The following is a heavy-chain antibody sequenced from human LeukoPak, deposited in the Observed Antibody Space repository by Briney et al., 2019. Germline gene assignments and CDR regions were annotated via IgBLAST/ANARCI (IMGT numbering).Heavy chain of an antibody. V-gene: IGHV3-20*04. D-gene: IGHD7-27*01. CDR3: AKEKGANWDPFDY. J-gene: IGHJ4*02. CDR2: INWNGETI. Sequence: GGSRRLACAPAGFTFDDFGMAWVRQVPGKGPGWVSGINWNGETIAYRDSVKGRFTISRDSARRSVYLQMNSLRDEDTALYYCAKEKGANWDPFDYWGRGTLVIVSS. CDR1: GFTFDDFG.